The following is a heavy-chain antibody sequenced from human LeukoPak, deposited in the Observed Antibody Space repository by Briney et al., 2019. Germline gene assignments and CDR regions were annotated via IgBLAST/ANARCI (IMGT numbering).Heavy chain of an antibody. V-gene: IGHV3-30*01. J-gene: IGHJ4*02. CDR3: ARGITMVRGVIITEFDY. CDR1: GFTFSSYA. D-gene: IGHD3-10*01. Sequence: GGSLTLSCAASGFTFSSYAMHWVRQAPGKGLEWVAVISYDGSNKYYADPVKGRFTISRDNSKNTLYLQMNSLRAEDTAVYYCARGITMVRGVIITEFDYWGQGTLVTVSS. CDR2: ISYDGSNK.